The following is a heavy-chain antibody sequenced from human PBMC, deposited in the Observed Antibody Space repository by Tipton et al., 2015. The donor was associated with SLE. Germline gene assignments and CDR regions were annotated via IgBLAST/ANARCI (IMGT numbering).Heavy chain of an antibody. D-gene: IGHD3-22*01. CDR2: VYSSGST. J-gene: IGHJ5*02. CDR1: GGSISGYY. CDR3: ARGRYYDSLNWFDP. V-gene: IGHV4-4*07. Sequence: TLSLTCTVSGGSISGYYWSWIRQPAGKGLEWIGRVYSSGSTIYNPSIKSRITLSLDTSKNQFSLRVNSATAADTAVYYCARGRYYDSLNWFDPWGQGTLVTVSS.